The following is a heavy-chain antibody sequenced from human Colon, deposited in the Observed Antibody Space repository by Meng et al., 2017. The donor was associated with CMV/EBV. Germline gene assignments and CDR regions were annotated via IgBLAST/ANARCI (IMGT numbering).Heavy chain of an antibody. CDR2: IYPDDSDT. J-gene: IGHJ3*02. CDR3: ARLRRVGASRGAFHI. Sequence: GGSLRLSCEGSGYSFTTYWIGWVRQMPGKGLEWMGIIYPDDSDTRYSPSFQGQVTISADKSISTAYLQWSSLKASDTAVYYCARLRRVGASRGAFHIWGQGTMVTVSS. V-gene: IGHV5-51*01. D-gene: IGHD1-26*01. CDR1: GYSFTTYW.